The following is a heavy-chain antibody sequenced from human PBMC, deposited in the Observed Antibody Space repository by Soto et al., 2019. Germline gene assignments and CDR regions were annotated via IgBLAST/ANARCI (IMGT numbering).Heavy chain of an antibody. CDR2: INAGNGNT. Sequence: QVQLVQSGAEVKKPGASVKVSCKASGYTFTSYAMHWVRQAPGQRLEWMGWINAGNGNTKYSQKFQGRVTITRDTSASTAYMELSSLRSEDKAVYYCASALEPEIAAAGYWYFDLWGRGTLVTVSS. J-gene: IGHJ2*01. CDR1: GYTFTSYA. CDR3: ASALEPEIAAAGYWYFDL. D-gene: IGHD6-13*01. V-gene: IGHV1-3*01.